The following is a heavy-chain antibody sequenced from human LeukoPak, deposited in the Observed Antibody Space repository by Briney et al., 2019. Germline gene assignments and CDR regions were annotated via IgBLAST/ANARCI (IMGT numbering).Heavy chain of an antibody. CDR1: GYTFTTYA. Sequence: ASVKVSCKASGYTFTTYAMNWVRQATGQGLEWMGWISAYNGNTNYAQKLQGRVTMTTDKSTSTAYMELSSLRSEDTAVYYCARKVPNDSSGYYYRGQFDPWGQGTLVTVSS. J-gene: IGHJ5*02. CDR3: ARKVPNDSSGYYYRGQFDP. V-gene: IGHV1-18*01. CDR2: ISAYNGNT. D-gene: IGHD3-22*01.